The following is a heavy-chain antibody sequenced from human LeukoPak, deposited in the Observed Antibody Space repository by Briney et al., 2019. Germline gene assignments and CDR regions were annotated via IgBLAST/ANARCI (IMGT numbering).Heavy chain of an antibody. D-gene: IGHD5-18*01. CDR1: GGSISSYY. CDR3: ARHTWIQLWFDY. J-gene: IGHJ4*02. CDR2: IYYSGST. Sequence: PSETLSLTCTVSGGSISSYYWSWIRQPPGKGLEWIGYIYYSGSTNNNPSLKSRVTISVDTSKNQFSLKLSSVTAADTAVYYCARHTWIQLWFDYWGQGTLVTVSS. V-gene: IGHV4-59*08.